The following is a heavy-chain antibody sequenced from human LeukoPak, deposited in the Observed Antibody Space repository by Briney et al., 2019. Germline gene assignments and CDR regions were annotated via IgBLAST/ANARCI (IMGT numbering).Heavy chain of an antibody. Sequence: GGSLRLSCAASGFMFSSNWMSWVRQAPGKGLEWVGRIKSKTDGGTTDYAAPVKGRFTISRDDSKNTLYLQMNSLKTEDTAVYYCTTGPTYYYDNWGQGTLVTVSS. CDR3: TTGPTYYYDN. J-gene: IGHJ4*02. CDR1: GFMFSSNW. CDR2: IKSKTDGGTT. V-gene: IGHV3-15*01.